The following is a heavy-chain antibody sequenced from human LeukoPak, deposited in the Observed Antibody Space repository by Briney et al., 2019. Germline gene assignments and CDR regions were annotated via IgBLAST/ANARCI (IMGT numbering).Heavy chain of an antibody. J-gene: IGHJ4*02. CDR3: ARRGTAALGY. D-gene: IGHD2-2*01. CDR2: INHSGNT. CDR1: GGSFSGYY. V-gene: IGHV4-34*01. Sequence: PSETLPLTCAVYGGSFSGYYWSWIRQPPGKGLEWIGEINHSGNTNYNPSLKSRVTISVDTSKNQFSLKLSSVTAADTAVYYCARRGTAALGYWGQGTLVTVSS.